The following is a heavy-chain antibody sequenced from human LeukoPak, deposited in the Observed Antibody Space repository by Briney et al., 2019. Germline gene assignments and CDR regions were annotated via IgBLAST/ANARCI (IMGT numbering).Heavy chain of an antibody. V-gene: IGHV3-23*01. J-gene: IGHJ4*02. CDR1: GFTFTSYA. Sequence: GGSLRLSCAASGFTFTSYAVSWVRQAPGKGLEWVSAISGSGGSTYYADSVKGRFTITRDNSKSTLFLQMNSLRAEDTAVYYCAKDPRIGSRVATPCHWGQGTLVTVSS. CDR2: ISGSGGST. CDR3: AKDPRIGSRVATPCH. D-gene: IGHD3-3*01.